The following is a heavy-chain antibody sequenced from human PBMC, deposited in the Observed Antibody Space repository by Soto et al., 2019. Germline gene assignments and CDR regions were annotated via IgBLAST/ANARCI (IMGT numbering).Heavy chain of an antibody. CDR3: ARASDGYRSGWYVGYFDY. Sequence: ASVKVSCKASGYTFTSYGISWVRQAPGQGLEWMGWIRAYNGYTNYAQKFQGRVTVTTDTSTSPAYMELRSLISDDTAVYYCARASDGYRSGWYVGYFDYWGQGTLVTVSS. CDR1: GYTFTSYG. CDR2: IRAYNGYT. J-gene: IGHJ4*02. D-gene: IGHD6-19*01. V-gene: IGHV1-18*04.